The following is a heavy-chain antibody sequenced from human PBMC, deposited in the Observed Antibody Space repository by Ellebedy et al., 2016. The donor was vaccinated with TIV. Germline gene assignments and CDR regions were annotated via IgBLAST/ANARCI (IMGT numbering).Heavy chain of an antibody. CDR1: GFPFHRFA. CDR2: IASDGKDK. Sequence: GESLKISCAASGFPFHRFAMHWVRQAPGKGLEWVAVIASDGKDKYYADSVRGRFTTSRDNSRYTLYMQLNNVRPDDTAVYYCVREATHYRVFSYWGQGSLVSVSS. D-gene: IGHD3-16*02. CDR3: VREATHYRVFSY. J-gene: IGHJ4*02. V-gene: IGHV3-30*04.